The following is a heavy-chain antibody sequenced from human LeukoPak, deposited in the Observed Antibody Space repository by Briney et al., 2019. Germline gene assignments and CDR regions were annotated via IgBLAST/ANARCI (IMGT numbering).Heavy chain of an antibody. CDR1: GGSISSYY. V-gene: IGHV4-59*01. Sequence: SETLSLTCTVSGGSISSYYWSWIWQPPGKGLEWIGYIYYSGSTNYNPSLKSRVTISVDTSKNQFSLKLSSVTAADTAVYYCARGLADFSDYYYYGMDVWGQGTTVTVSS. CDR2: IYYSGST. CDR3: ARGLADFSDYYYYGMDV. D-gene: IGHD3-3*01. J-gene: IGHJ6*02.